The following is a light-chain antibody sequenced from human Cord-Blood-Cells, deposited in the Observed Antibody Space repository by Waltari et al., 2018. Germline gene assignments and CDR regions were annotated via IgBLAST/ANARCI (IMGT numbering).Light chain of an antibody. CDR2: DVS. Sequence: QSALTQPRSVSGSPGQSVTIACTGTSSDVGGYTYVSWYQQHPVKAPKLMIYDVSKRPSGVPDRFSGYKSGNTASLTISGLQAEDEADYYCCSYAGSYTSYVFGTVTKVTVL. V-gene: IGLV2-11*01. CDR3: CSYAGSYTSYV. CDR1: SSDVGGYTY. J-gene: IGLJ1*01.